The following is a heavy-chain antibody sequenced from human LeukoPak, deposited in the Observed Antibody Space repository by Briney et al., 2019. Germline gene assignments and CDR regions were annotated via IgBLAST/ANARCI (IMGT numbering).Heavy chain of an antibody. Sequence: PGGSLRLSCSASGFTFSSYEMNWVRQAPGKGPEWVSYITSSGYITDYADSVKGRFTISRDDAKKSVYLQMNSLRAEDTAVYYCARGDIPYYYGVDVWGQGTSVTVSS. CDR1: GFTFSSYE. CDR2: ITSSGYIT. J-gene: IGHJ6*02. V-gene: IGHV3-48*03. CDR3: ARGDIPYYYGVDV.